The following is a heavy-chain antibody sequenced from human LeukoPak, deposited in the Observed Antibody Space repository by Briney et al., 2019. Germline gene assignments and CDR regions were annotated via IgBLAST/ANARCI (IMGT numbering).Heavy chain of an antibody. Sequence: QSGGSLRLSCSASGFAFSRFAMHWVRQAPGKGLEYVSVISTTGGSTYYADSVKGRFTISRDNSKNTLYLQMNSLRAEDTAVYYCAKVGAGAYYFDYWGQGTLVTVSS. CDR2: ISTTGGST. V-gene: IGHV3-64*04. CDR1: GFAFSRFA. J-gene: IGHJ4*02. CDR3: AKVGAGAYYFDY.